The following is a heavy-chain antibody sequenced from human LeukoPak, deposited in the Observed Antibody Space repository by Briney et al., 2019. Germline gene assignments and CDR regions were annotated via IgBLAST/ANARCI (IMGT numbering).Heavy chain of an antibody. J-gene: IGHJ4*02. CDR2: IYYSGNT. CDR1: GGSISPYY. Sequence: SETLSLTCTVSGGSISPYYWSWIRQPPGKGLEWLGYIYYSGNTDYNPSLKSRVAISVDTSKNQFSLKLSSVTAADTAVYYCARSTGTTMFIDYWGQGTPVTVSS. CDR3: ARSTGTTMFIDY. V-gene: IGHV4-59*01. D-gene: IGHD3-10*02.